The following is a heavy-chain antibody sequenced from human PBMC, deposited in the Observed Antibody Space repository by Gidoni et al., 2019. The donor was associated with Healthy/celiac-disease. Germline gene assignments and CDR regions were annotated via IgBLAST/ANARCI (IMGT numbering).Heavy chain of an antibody. V-gene: IGHV4-31*03. CDR2: IYYSGST. CDR3: ARDPRRILRYRGEFDY. Sequence: VHLQASGPGLVQPSQHLSPTCTFSGASISSSRYYWSWIRQHPGKGLEWIGYIYYSGSTYDNPSLKSRVTISVDTSKNQFSLKLSSVTAADTAVYYCARDPRRILRYRGEFDYWGQGTLVTVSS. J-gene: IGHJ4*02. D-gene: IGHD4-17*01. CDR1: GASISSSRYY.